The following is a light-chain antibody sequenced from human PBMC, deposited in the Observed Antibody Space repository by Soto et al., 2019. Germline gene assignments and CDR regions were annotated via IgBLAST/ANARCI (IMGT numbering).Light chain of an antibody. CDR1: QSVSSN. CDR3: QQYDSWPLT. J-gene: IGKJ4*01. CDR2: GAS. Sequence: EIVMTQSPATLSVSPGERATFSCRASQSVSSNLAWYQEKPGQAPRLLIYGASTRATGIPARFSGSASGTEFALTISSLQPEDFAVYYCQQYDSWPLTFGGGNKVEIK. V-gene: IGKV3-15*01.